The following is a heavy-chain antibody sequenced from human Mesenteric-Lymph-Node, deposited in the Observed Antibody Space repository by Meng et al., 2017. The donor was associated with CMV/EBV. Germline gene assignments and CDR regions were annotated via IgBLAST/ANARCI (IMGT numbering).Heavy chain of an antibody. J-gene: IGHJ4*02. Sequence: NYSINWVRQATGQGLEWMGRIIPMLGLADYAQKFQGRLTITADESTGTAYLELSRLRSDDTAVYYCARVNRPTYSSGQFSQRGFWDYWGQGTLVTVSS. CDR2: IIPMLGLA. CDR1: NYS. CDR3: ARVNRPTYSSGQFSQRGFWDY. V-gene: IGHV1-69*02. D-gene: IGHD6-19*01.